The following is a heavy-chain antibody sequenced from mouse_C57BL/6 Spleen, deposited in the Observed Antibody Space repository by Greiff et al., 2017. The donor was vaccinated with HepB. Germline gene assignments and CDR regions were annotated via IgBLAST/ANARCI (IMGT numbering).Heavy chain of an antibody. J-gene: IGHJ4*01. CDR3: AFITTISMDY. Sequence: VQLVESGAELARPGASVKLSCKASGYTFTSYGISWVKQRTGQGLEWIGEIYPRSGNTYYNEKFKGKATLTADKSSSTAYMELRSLTSEDSAVYFCAFITTISMDYWGQGTSVTVSS. V-gene: IGHV1-81*01. D-gene: IGHD1-1*01. CDR1: GYTFTSYG. CDR2: IYPRSGNT.